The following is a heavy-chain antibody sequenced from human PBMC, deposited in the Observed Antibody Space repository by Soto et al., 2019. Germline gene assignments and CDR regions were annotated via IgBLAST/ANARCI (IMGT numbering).Heavy chain of an antibody. D-gene: IGHD3-22*01. CDR3: ARDRVESGYPEYFQH. V-gene: IGHV3-53*01. Sequence: EVQLVESGGGLIQPGGSLRLSCAASGFTVSSNYMSWVRQAPGKGLEWVSVIYSGGSTYYADSVKGRFTISRDNSKNTLYLQMNSQSAEDTAVYYCARDRVESGYPEYFQHWGQGTLVTVSS. CDR1: GFTVSSNY. J-gene: IGHJ1*01. CDR2: IYSGGST.